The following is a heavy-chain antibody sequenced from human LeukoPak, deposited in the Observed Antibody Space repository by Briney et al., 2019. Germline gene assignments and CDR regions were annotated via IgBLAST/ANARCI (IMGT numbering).Heavy chain of an antibody. D-gene: IGHD2-15*01. CDR1: GGSIISTTYY. CDR2: VFYSGGT. CDR3: ATGVAYSLTDY. V-gene: IGHV4-39*01. Sequence: PSETLSLTCNVSGGSIISTTYYWDWIRQPPGKGLEWIGSVFYSGGTYYNPSLKSRVTISVDTSKNQFSLKLRFVTAADTAVYYCATGVAYSLTDYWGQGTLVTVSS. J-gene: IGHJ4*02.